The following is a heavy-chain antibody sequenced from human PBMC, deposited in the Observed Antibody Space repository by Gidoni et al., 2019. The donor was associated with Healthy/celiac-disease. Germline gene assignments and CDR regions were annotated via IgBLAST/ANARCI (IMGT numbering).Heavy chain of an antibody. J-gene: IGHJ3*02. CDR3: ARSPEDTAMVGAFDI. Sequence: QVRLQESGPGLVKPSQTLSLTCTVSGGSISSGDYYWSWIRQPPGKGLEWIGYIYYSGSTYYNPSLKIRVTISVDTSKNQFSLKLSSVTAADTAVYYCARSPEDTAMVGAFDIWGQGTMVTVSS. CDR1: GGSISSGDYY. CDR2: IYYSGST. D-gene: IGHD5-18*01. V-gene: IGHV4-30-4*01.